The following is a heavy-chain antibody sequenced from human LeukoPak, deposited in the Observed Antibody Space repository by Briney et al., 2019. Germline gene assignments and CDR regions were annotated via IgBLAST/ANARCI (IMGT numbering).Heavy chain of an antibody. CDR2: ISSSSSYT. J-gene: IGHJ6*02. D-gene: IGHD4-11*01. CDR1: GFTFSDYY. Sequence: GSLRLSCAASGFTFSDYYMGWIRQAPGKGLEWVSYISSSSSYTNYADSVKGRFTISRDNAKDSLYLQMNSLRAEDTAVYYCARAPHYSNYGPYYYGMDVWGQGTTATVSS. CDR3: ARAPHYSNYGPYYYGMDV. V-gene: IGHV3-11*06.